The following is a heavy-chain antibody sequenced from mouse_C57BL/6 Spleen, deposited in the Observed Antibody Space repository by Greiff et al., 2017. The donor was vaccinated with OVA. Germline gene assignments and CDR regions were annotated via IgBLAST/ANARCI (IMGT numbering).Heavy chain of an antibody. CDR3: VRQSFYWYFDV. CDR2: IRSKSNNYAT. V-gene: IGHV10-1*01. J-gene: IGHJ1*03. Sequence: EVQLVESGGGLVQPKGSLKLSCAASGFSFNTYAMNWVRQAPGKGLEWVARIRSKSNNYATYYADSVKDRFTISRDDSESMLYLQMNNLKTEDTAMYYCVRQSFYWYFDVWGTGTTVTVSS. CDR1: GFSFNTYA.